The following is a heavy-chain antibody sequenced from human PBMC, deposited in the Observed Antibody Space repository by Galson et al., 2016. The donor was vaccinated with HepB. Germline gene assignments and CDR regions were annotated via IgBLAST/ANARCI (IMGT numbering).Heavy chain of an antibody. V-gene: IGHV3-15*01. Sequence: SLRLSCAASGFTFSNAWMSWVRQAPGKGLEWVGRIKSKTDGGTTDYAAPVKGRFSFSRDDSKNTLYLQMNSLKTEDTAVYYCTTWGLWFGELFSPFDYWGQGTLVTVSS. CDR3: TTWGLWFGELFSPFDY. CDR2: IKSKTDGGTT. D-gene: IGHD3-10*01. CDR1: GFTFSNAW. J-gene: IGHJ4*02.